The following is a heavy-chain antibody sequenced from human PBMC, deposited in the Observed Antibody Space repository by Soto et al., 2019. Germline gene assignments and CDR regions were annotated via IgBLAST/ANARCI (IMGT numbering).Heavy chain of an antibody. CDR1: GGTFSTYI. D-gene: IGHD3-3*01. J-gene: IGHJ3*01. CDR2: IIPIPDIT. CDR3: ARDRITTRGDAFDL. Sequence: SVKVSCKAPGGTFSTYIISWVRQAPGQGLEWMGRIIPIPDITNYAQKFQGRVTITADRSTSTAYMELTSLKSEDTAVYYCARDRITTRGDAFDLWGQGTLVTVSS. V-gene: IGHV1-69*04.